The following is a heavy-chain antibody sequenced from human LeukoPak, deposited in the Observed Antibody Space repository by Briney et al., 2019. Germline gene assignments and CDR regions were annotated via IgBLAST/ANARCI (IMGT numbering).Heavy chain of an antibody. D-gene: IGHD5-18*01. J-gene: IGHJ4*02. CDR2: ISWNSGYK. CDR1: GFCFDAYA. Sequence: TVGSLRLSCAASGFCFDAYAMQWVWQTPGKGLEWLSIISWNSGYKGYADSVTGRFTISRDNAKTFVYLQMNRRRAEDTAFYYCAKVRGTYSSGYFFDYWGQGALVTVSS. CDR3: AKVRGTYSSGYFFDY. V-gene: IGHV3-9*01.